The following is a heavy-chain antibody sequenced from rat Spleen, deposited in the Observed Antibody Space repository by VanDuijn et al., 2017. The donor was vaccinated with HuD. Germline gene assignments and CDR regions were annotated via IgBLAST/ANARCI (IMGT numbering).Heavy chain of an antibody. D-gene: IGHD1-1*01. Sequence: EVQLVESGGGLVRPGRSMKLSCAASGFTFSDYNMAWVRQAPKKGLEWVATISYDGSSTYYRDSVKGRFTVSRDTAQNILYLQMDSLRSEDTATYYCARHLLLTDVMDAWGQGASVTVSS. V-gene: IGHV5-7*01. CDR1: GFTFSDYN. CDR2: ISYDGSST. J-gene: IGHJ4*01. CDR3: ARHLLLTDVMDA.